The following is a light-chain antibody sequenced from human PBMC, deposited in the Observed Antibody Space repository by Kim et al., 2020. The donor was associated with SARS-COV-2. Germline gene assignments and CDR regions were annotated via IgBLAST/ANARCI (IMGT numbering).Light chain of an antibody. CDR1: SSNIGNNA. V-gene: IGLV1-36*01. CDR2: YDD. CDR3: AAWDDSLNGVV. J-gene: IGLJ2*01. Sequence: QRVTSSCSGSSSNIGNNAVNWYQQLPGKAPKLLIYYDDLLPSGVSDRFSGSKSGTSAALAISGLQSEDEADYYCAAWDDSLNGVVFGGGTKVTVL.